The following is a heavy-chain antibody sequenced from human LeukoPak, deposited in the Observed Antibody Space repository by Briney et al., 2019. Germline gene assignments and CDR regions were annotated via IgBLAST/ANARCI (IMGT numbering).Heavy chain of an antibody. CDR2: INPNSGGT. CDR1: GYTFTGYY. CDR3: ARDQVTMVRGVSGNYYYGMDV. V-gene: IGHV1-2*04. Sequence: ASVKVSCKASGYTFTGYYMHWVRQAPGQGLEWMGWINPNSGGTNYAQKFQGWVTVTRDTSISTAYMELSRLRSDDTAVYYCARDQVTMVRGVSGNYYYGMDVWGQGTTVSVSS. D-gene: IGHD3-10*01. J-gene: IGHJ6*02.